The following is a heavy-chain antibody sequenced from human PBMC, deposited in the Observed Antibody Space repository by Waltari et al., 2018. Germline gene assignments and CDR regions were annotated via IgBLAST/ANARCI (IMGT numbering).Heavy chain of an antibody. CDR2: LYADGRT. CDR3: AKDLGLGGDH. Sequence: EVQLVVSGGGLIQPGGSLRLSCAASGFTVSSYYMSWVRQAPGKGLEWVSVLYADGRTCYTDSVKGRFTISRDNSRNILYLQMSSLRAEDTAVYYCAKDLGLGGDHWGQGTLIAVSS. D-gene: IGHD3-16*01. J-gene: IGHJ4*02. V-gene: IGHV3-53*01. CDR1: GFTVSSYY.